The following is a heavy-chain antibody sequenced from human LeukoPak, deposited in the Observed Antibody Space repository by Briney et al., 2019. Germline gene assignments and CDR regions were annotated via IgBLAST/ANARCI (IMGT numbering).Heavy chain of an antibody. J-gene: IGHJ4*02. CDR2: IYYSGST. Sequence: SQTLSLTCTVSGRSISSGCYYWSWLRQPPGKGLEWLGYIYYSGSTYYNPSLKSRVTISVDTSKNQCSLKLSSVTAADTAVYYCARGGDFWSGYHFDYWGQGTLVTVSS. CDR3: ARGGDFWSGYHFDY. CDR1: GRSISSGCYY. D-gene: IGHD3-3*01. V-gene: IGHV4-30-4*01.